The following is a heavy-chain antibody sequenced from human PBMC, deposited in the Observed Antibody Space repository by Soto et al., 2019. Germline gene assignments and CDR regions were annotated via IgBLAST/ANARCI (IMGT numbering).Heavy chain of an antibody. CDR2: IYRDDDR. CDR3: AHCTTGTTPEYVFDI. CDR1: GFSLSTSGVG. J-gene: IGHJ3*02. V-gene: IGHV2-5*02. D-gene: IGHD1-1*01. Sequence: QITLKESGPTLVKPTQTLTLTCTFSGFSLSTSGVGVGWFRQPPGKAPEYLALIYRDDDRRYSPSLRSRLTITKDTSKNQVVLTMTNMDPVETATYYCAHCTTGTTPEYVFDIWGQGTMVTVSS.